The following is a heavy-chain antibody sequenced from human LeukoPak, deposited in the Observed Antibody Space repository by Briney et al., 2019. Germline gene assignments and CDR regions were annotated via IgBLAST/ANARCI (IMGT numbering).Heavy chain of an antibody. Sequence: PGGSLRLSCAASGFTFDDYAMHWVRQAPGKGLERVSGISWNSGSIGYADSVKGRFTISRDNAKNSLYLQMNSLRAEDTALYYCAKEIAAAGTSSFDYWGQGTLVTVSS. V-gene: IGHV3-9*01. CDR1: GFTFDDYA. CDR3: AKEIAAAGTSSFDY. CDR2: ISWNSGSI. D-gene: IGHD6-13*01. J-gene: IGHJ4*02.